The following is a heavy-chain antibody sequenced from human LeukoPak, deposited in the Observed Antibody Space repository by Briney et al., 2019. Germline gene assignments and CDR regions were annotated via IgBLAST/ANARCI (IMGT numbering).Heavy chain of an antibody. Sequence: GGSLRLSCAASGFTFSDYSMSWIRQAPGKGLEWVSYISSSASVIYYADSVRGRFTISRDNAKNSLYLQMNSLRAEDTAVYYCARAGGGFSNYCFDYWGQGTLVTVSS. CDR2: ISSSASVI. J-gene: IGHJ4*02. V-gene: IGHV3-11*01. D-gene: IGHD2-15*01. CDR3: ARAGGGFSNYCFDY. CDR1: GFTFSDYS.